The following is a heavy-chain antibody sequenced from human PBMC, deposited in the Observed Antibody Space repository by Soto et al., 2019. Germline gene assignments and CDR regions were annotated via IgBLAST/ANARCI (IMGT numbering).Heavy chain of an antibody. J-gene: IGHJ6*02. Sequence: GGSLRLSCAASGFTFSSYGMHWVRQAPGKGLEWVAVIWYDGSNKYYADSVKGRFTISRDNSKNTLYLQMNSLRAEDTAVYYCARDTAVVVPAAIMVGMDVWGQGTTVTVSS. V-gene: IGHV3-33*01. D-gene: IGHD2-2*01. CDR2: IWYDGSNK. CDR3: ARDTAVVVPAAIMVGMDV. CDR1: GFTFSSYG.